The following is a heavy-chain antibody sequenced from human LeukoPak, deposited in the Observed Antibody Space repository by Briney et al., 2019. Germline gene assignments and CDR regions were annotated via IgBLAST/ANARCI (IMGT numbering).Heavy chain of an antibody. V-gene: IGHV3-30*18. Sequence: GGSLRLSCAASGFTFSSFGMHWVRQAPGKGLEWVAIISYHGGDKNYGDPVKGRFAISRDNSKNTLYLQMNSLRAEDTAVYYCVKEESIYYFDYWGQGILATVSS. CDR2: ISYHGGDK. CDR3: VKEESIYYFDY. J-gene: IGHJ4*02. D-gene: IGHD3-3*02. CDR1: GFTFSSFG.